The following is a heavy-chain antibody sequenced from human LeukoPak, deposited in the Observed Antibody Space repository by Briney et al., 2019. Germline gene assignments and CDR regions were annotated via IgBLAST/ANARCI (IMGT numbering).Heavy chain of an antibody. D-gene: IGHD6-13*01. J-gene: IGHJ3*02. CDR1: GGTFSSYA. CDR2: IIPIFGTA. CDR3: ARVLGIAAADVGAFDI. V-gene: IGHV1-69*13. Sequence: GASVKVSCKASGGTFSSYAISWVRQAPGQGLEWMGGIIPIFGTANYAQKFQGRVTITADESTSTAYMELSSLRSEDTAVYYCARVLGIAAADVGAFDIWGQGTMVTVSS.